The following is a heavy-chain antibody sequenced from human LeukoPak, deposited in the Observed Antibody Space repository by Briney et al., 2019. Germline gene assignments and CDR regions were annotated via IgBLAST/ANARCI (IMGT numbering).Heavy chain of an antibody. CDR2: IYYSGST. J-gene: IGHJ6*02. CDR3: ARHDYYYYGMDV. V-gene: IGHV4-59*08. CDR1: GGSISTYY. Sequence: KPLETLSLTCTVSGGSISTYYWSWIRQPPGKGLEWVGYIYYSGSTNYNPSPKSRVTISVDTSKNQFSLNLTAVTATDTAVYYCARHDYYYYGMDVWGQGTTVTVSS.